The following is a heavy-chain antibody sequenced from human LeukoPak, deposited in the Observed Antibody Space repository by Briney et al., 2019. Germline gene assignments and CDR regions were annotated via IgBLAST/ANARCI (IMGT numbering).Heavy chain of an antibody. D-gene: IGHD6-19*01. CDR2: INPNSGGT. J-gene: IGHJ6*02. CDR1: GYTFTDYY. Sequence: VASVKVSCKASGYTFTDYYMHWVRQAPGQGLEWMGRINPNSGGTNSAQKFQGRVTMTRDTSMSTAYMELSSLTSDDTAVYYCARYSSGWYLDYYYGMDVWGQGTTVTVSS. V-gene: IGHV1-2*06. CDR3: ARYSSGWYLDYYYGMDV.